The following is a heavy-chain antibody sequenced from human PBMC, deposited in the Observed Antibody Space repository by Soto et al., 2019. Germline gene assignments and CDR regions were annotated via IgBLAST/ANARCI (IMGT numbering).Heavy chain of an antibody. CDR3: ARNFDY. J-gene: IGHJ4*02. CDR1: GFTFSSYW. CDR2: INSDGSNT. Sequence: EVQLVESGGGLVQPGGSLRLSSATSGFTFSSYWMYWVRQAPGKGLVWVSRINSDGSNTGYADSVKGRFTISRDNAKSTLYLEMNSLRAEDTAVYYCARNFDYWGQGILVTVSS. V-gene: IGHV3-74*01.